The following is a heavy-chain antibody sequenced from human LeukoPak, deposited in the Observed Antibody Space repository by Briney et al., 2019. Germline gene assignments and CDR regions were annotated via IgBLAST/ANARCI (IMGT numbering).Heavy chain of an antibody. CDR1: GYNFTGYY. Sequence: ASVKVSCKTSGYNFTGYYMHWVRQAPGQGLEWMGWINPNSGGTNYAQKFQGRVTMTRDTSISTAYMELSRLRSDDTAVYYCARLDVQLFTYYFNYWGQGTLVTVSS. D-gene: IGHD1-1*01. CDR3: ARLDVQLFTYYFNY. CDR2: INPNSGGT. V-gene: IGHV1-2*02. J-gene: IGHJ4*02.